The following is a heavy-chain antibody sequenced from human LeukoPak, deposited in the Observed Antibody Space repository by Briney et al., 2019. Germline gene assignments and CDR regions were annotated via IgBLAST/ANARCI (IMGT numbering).Heavy chain of an antibody. Sequence: SVKVSCKASGGTFSSYAIRWVRQAPGQGLEWMGRIIPILGIANYAQKFQGRVTITADKSTSTAYMELSSLRSEDTAVYYCARHIVGAITFDYWGQGTLVTVSS. CDR1: GGTFSSYA. J-gene: IGHJ4*02. CDR3: ARHIVGAITFDY. D-gene: IGHD1-26*01. V-gene: IGHV1-69*04. CDR2: IIPILGIA.